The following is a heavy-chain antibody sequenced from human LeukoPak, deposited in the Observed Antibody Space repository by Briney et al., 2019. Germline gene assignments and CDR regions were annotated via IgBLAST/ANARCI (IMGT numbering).Heavy chain of an antibody. CDR3: AKTIPYWYFDL. CDR1: GFTFSKAW. Sequence: GGSLRLSCAASGFTFSKAWMSWVRQAPTQGLEWVSAIGGDGGTTYADSVKGRFTISRDNSKNTLYLQMNSLRAEDTAIYYCAKTIPYWYFDLWGHGTLVTVSS. D-gene: IGHD5-24*01. J-gene: IGHJ2*01. V-gene: IGHV3-23*01. CDR2: IGGDGGTT.